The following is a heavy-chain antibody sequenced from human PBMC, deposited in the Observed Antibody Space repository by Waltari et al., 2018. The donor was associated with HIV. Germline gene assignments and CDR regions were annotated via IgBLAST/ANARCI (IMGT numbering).Heavy chain of an antibody. J-gene: IGHJ4*02. D-gene: IGHD6-25*01. CDR1: GFTLSSYA. Sequence: EVQLVESGGGLVRPGGSLRLACAASGFTLSSYAMGWVRQAPGSGLEWVASIRVSCVYSAYSDSVHCRFTISRGNANDSMFLQMNSLRAGDTAVYYCVREDSPFKTCASSNGPLDFWGQGTLVTVSS. CDR3: VREDSPFKTCASSNGPLDF. V-gene: IGHV3-21*02. CDR2: IRVSCVYS.